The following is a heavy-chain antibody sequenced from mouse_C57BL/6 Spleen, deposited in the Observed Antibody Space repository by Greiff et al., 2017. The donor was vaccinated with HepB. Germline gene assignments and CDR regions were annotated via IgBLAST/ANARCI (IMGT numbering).Heavy chain of an antibody. J-gene: IGHJ3*01. CDR2: ISYDGSN. CDR1: GYSITSGYY. V-gene: IGHV3-6*01. Sequence: EVQLQQSGPGLVKPSQSLSLTCFVTGYSITSGYYWNWIRQFPGNKLEWMGYISYDGSNNYNHSLKNRISITRDTSKNQFFLKLNSLTTEDTATYYSARKTTEGFAYWGQGTLVTVSA. CDR3: ARKTTEGFAY. D-gene: IGHD1-1*01.